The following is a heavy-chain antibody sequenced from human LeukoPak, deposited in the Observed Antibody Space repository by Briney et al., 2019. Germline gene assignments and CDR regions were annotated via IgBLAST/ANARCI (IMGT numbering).Heavy chain of an antibody. CDR2: IIPIFGTA. J-gene: IGHJ5*02. CDR1: VGTFSSYA. CDR3: ARTYRTAMVPGAYNWFDP. Sequence: ASVKVSCKASVGTFSSYAISWVRQAPGQGLEWMGGIIPIFGTANYAQKLQGRVTITTDESTSTAYMELSSLRSEDTAVYYCARTYRTAMVPGAYNWFDPWGQGTLVTVSS. V-gene: IGHV1-69*05. D-gene: IGHD5-18*01.